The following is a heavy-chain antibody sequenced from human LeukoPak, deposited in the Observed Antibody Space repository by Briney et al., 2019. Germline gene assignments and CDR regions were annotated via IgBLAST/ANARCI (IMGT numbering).Heavy chain of an antibody. J-gene: IGHJ4*02. Sequence: SVKVSCKASGGTFSSYAISWVRQAPGQGLEWMGGIIPIFGTANYAQKFQGRVTITADESTSTAYMELSSLRSEDTAVYYCATGSVEEGALFDYWGQGTLVTVSS. CDR2: IIPIFGTA. CDR1: GGTFSSYA. CDR3: ATGSVEEGALFDY. D-gene: IGHD5-24*01. V-gene: IGHV1-69*13.